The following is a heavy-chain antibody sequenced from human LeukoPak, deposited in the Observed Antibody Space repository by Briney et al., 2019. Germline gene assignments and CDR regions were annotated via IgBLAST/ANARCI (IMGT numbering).Heavy chain of an antibody. CDR3: ASATLRCSGGSCYEMDV. J-gene: IGHJ6*03. CDR2: IIPLFGTP. D-gene: IGHD2-15*01. V-gene: IGHV1-69*06. CDR1: GGTFSSYT. Sequence: GSSVKVSCKASGGTFSSYTISWVRQAPGQGLEWMGGIIPLFGTPDYAQKFQDRLTITADKSTSTAYMELSSLRSEDTAVYYCASATLRCSGGSCYEMDVWGKGTTVTVS.